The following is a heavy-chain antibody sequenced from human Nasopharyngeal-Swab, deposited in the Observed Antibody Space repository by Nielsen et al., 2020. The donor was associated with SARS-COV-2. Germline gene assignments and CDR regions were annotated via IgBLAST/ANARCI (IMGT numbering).Heavy chain of an antibody. CDR3: ARETGRITMVRGVIILDYMDV. J-gene: IGHJ6*03. Sequence: WIRQPPGKGLEWVSYISSSSSYTNYADSVKGRFTISRDNAKNSLYLQMSSLRAEDTAVYYCARETGRITMVRGVIILDYMDVWGKGTTVTVSS. V-gene: IGHV3-11*06. D-gene: IGHD3-10*01. CDR2: ISSSSSYT.